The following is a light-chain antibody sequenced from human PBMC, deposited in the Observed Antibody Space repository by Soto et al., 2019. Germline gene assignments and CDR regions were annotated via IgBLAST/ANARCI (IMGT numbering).Light chain of an antibody. CDR2: GVT. CDR3: SSYAGRSMYV. J-gene: IGLJ1*01. V-gene: IGLV2-8*01. CDR1: SSDVGTYDY. Sequence: QSVLTQPASASGSPGQSVTFSCTGTSSDVGTYDYVSWYQQYPGKAPKLLIYGVTRRPSGVPDRFSGSKSGNTAALTVSGLQAEDEAYYYCSSYAGRSMYVFGTGTKVTVL.